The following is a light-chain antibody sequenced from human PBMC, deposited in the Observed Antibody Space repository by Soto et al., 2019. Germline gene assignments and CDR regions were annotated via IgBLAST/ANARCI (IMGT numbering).Light chain of an antibody. CDR1: QSVLFTSNNKNY. CDR2: WAS. V-gene: IGKV4-1*01. Sequence: DIVMTQSPDSLAVSLGERATINCESSQSVLFTSNNKNYLAWYQQKPGQPPKLLLSWASARESGVPERFSSSGSGTLFTLSISSLQAEDVAVYYCQQYYTLPLTFGGGTKVEIK. CDR3: QQYYTLPLT. J-gene: IGKJ4*01.